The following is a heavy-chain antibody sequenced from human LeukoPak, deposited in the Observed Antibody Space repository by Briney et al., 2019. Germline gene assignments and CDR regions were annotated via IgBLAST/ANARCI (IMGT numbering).Heavy chain of an antibody. CDR2: FDPEDGET. CDR1: GYTLTELS. J-gene: IGHJ4*02. Sequence: ASVTVSCKVSGYTLTELSMHWVRQAPGKGLEWMGGFDPEDGETIYAQKFQGRVTVTEDTSTDTAYMELSSLRSEDTAVYYCAPWFELDIGWGQGTLVTVSS. V-gene: IGHV1-24*01. D-gene: IGHD2-2*03. CDR3: APWFELDIG.